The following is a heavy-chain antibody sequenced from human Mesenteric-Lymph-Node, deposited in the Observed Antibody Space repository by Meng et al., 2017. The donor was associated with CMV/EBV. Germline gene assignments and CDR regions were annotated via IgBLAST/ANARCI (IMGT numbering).Heavy chain of an antibody. Sequence: ASVKVSCKASGYTFTNYDINWVRQATGQGLEWMGWMNPNSGNTGYAQKFQGRVTMTWNTSISTAYMELSSLRSEDTAIYYCARGIRGFLDWLGGLDPWGQGTLVTVSS. V-gene: IGHV1-8*01. CDR1: GYTFTNYD. D-gene: IGHD3/OR15-3a*01. CDR3: ARGIRGFLDWLGGLDP. J-gene: IGHJ5*02. CDR2: MNPNSGNT.